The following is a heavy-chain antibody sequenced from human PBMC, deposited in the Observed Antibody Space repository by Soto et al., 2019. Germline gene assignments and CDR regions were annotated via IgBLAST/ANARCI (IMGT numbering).Heavy chain of an antibody. CDR3: ARGRNSWASYYGMDV. CDR2: ISSSGSTI. CDR1: GFTFSSYE. D-gene: IGHD1-7*01. Sequence: GGSLRLSCAASGFTFSSYEMNWVRQAPGKGLEWVSYISSSGSTIYYADSVKGRFTISRDNAKNSLYLQMNSLRAEDTAVYYCARGRNSWASYYGMDVWGQGTTVTVPS. J-gene: IGHJ6*02. V-gene: IGHV3-48*03.